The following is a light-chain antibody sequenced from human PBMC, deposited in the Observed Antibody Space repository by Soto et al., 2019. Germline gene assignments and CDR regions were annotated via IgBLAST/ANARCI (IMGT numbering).Light chain of an antibody. V-gene: IGKV2-30*01. CDR2: KVS. Sequence: DVVMTHSPLSPPVTLGQPASIPCRSSQSLVYSDGNTSMSWLQQRPGQSPRRLIHKVSTRGSGVQDRFSGSGSVTDFTVKISRVEAEDVEDYYSMQGTHWPWTFGHGTKVDIK. CDR1: QSLVYSDGNTS. CDR3: MQGTHWPWT. J-gene: IGKJ1*01.